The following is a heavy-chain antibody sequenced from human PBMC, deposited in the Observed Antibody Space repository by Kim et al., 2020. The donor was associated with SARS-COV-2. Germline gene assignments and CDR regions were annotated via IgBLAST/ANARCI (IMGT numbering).Heavy chain of an antibody. CDR3: ARVRVVVPAARNWFDP. V-gene: IGHV4-31*02. Sequence: PSLTGRVTISVDTSKNQFSLKLSSVAAADTAVYDCARVRVVVPAARNWFDPWGQGTLVTVSS. D-gene: IGHD2-2*01. J-gene: IGHJ5*02.